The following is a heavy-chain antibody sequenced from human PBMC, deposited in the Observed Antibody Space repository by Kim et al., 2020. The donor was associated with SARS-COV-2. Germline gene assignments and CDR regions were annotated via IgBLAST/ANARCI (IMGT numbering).Heavy chain of an antibody. J-gene: IGHJ4*02. CDR1: GFTFSSYW. Sequence: GGSLRLSCAASGFTFSSYWMHWVRQAPGKGLVWVSRISDDGSSINYADFVKGRFTISRDNAKNALYLQMNSLRAEDTAVYYCARGGGARPISYEYWGQGTLVTVSS. CDR3: ARGGGARPISYEY. V-gene: IGHV3-74*01. D-gene: IGHD6-6*01. CDR2: ISDDGSSI.